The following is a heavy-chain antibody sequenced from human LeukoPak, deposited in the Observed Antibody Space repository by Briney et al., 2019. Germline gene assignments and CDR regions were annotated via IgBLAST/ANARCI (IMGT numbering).Heavy chain of an antibody. D-gene: IGHD5-12*01. CDR1: GVSISSGTYD. J-gene: IGHJ5*02. CDR3: ARENLRNIVATIYAGGGGWFDP. Sequence: SETLSLTCTASGVSISSGTYDWHWIRQPAGKGLEWIERIYTSGSTNNNPSLKSRVTISVDTSKNQFSLKLSSVTAADTAVYYCARENLRNIVATIYAGGGGWFDPWGQGTLVTVSS. V-gene: IGHV4-61*02. CDR2: IYTSGST.